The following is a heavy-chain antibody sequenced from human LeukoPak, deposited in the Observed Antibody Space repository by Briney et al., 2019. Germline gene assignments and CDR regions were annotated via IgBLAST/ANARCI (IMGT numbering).Heavy chain of an antibody. CDR2: INPNSGGT. Sequence: ASLKVSCKASGYTFTGSYIHWMRQAPGQGLEWMGWINPNSGGTKYAQEFQGRVTVTRDTSTSTAYMELSGLRADDTAVYYCARVAYCTKGVCINFDLWGQGTLVTVSS. V-gene: IGHV1-2*02. J-gene: IGHJ4*02. CDR1: GYTFTGSY. D-gene: IGHD2-8*01. CDR3: ARVAYCTKGVCINFDL.